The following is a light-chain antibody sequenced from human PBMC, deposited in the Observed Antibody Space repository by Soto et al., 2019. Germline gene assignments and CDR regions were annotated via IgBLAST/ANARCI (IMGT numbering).Light chain of an antibody. CDR2: EDD. Sequence: NFMLTQPHSVSESPGKTVTISCTRSSGSIALNYVQWYQQCPGSAPTTVIYEDDQRPSGVPARFSGSIDRSINAASLTISGLKTDHEADYYCQSYDRNTWVFGGGTKLTV. J-gene: IGLJ3*02. CDR1: SGSIALNY. V-gene: IGLV6-57*03. CDR3: QSYDRNTWV.